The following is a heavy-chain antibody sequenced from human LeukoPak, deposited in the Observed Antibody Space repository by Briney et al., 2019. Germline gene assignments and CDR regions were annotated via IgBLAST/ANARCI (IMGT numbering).Heavy chain of an antibody. D-gene: IGHD3-10*01. CDR3: AADPGSLRSDYTTEYFYYYLDV. CDR1: GFSFSTSV. V-gene: IGHV1-58*01. J-gene: IGHJ6*03. CDR2: IVVGNGRT. Sequence: SVKVSCKASGFSFSTSVVQWVRQARGQRLEWIGWIVVGNGRTNYAQKFQERVTITRDMSKSTAYLELSSLRSEDTAVYYCAADPGSLRSDYTTEYFYYYLDVWGKGTTVTVSS.